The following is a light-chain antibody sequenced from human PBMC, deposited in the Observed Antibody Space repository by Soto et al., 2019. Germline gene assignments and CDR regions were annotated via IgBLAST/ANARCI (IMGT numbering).Light chain of an antibody. J-gene: IGKJ1*01. Sequence: DIQMTQSPSTLSASVGDTVTITCRASQSFSNWLAWYQQKPGKAPKILIYKASTLESEVPSRFSGSGSGTEFTLTISSLQPDDFATYYCQQYNSYSWTFGQGTKVEIK. CDR2: KAS. V-gene: IGKV1-5*03. CDR1: QSFSNW. CDR3: QQYNSYSWT.